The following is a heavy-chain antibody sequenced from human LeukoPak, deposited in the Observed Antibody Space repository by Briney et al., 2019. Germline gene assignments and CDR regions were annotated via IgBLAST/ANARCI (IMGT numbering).Heavy chain of an antibody. D-gene: IGHD2-15*01. CDR3: ARDGLDIVVVVAARERCWFDP. J-gene: IGHJ5*02. CDR1: GYTFTSYG. V-gene: IGHV1-18*01. CDR2: ISAYNGNT. Sequence: ASVKVSCKASGYTFTSYGISWVRQTPGQGLEWMGWISAYNGNTNYAQKLQGRVTMTTDTSTSTAYMELRSLRSDGTAVYYCARDGLDIVVVVAARERCWFDPWGQGTLVTVSS.